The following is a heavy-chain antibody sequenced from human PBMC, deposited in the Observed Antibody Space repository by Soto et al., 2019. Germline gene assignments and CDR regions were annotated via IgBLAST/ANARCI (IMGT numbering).Heavy chain of an antibody. CDR1: EFIFATAW. D-gene: IGHD4-17*01. V-gene: IGHV3-15*02. J-gene: IGHJ4*02. CDR3: TSLYYGH. Sequence: EVQLVGFGGTLEIPGGPLNLSWAAPEFIFATAWISWVRKAPGKGLEWVGGIKSKPDGGITDYAAPVKGSFTISRDESQNTLYLQMNSLKTEDTDVYYCTSLYYGHWGQGTLVTVSS. CDR2: IKSKPDGGIT.